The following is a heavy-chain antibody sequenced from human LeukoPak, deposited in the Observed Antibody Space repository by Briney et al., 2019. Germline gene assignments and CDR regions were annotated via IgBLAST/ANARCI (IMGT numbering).Heavy chain of an antibody. CDR3: ARHGSGWPFDY. Sequence: PSETLSLTCTVSGGSISSYYWSWIRQPPGKGLEWIGYIYYSGSTNYNPSLKSRVTISVDTSKNQFSLKLSPVTAADTAVYYCARHGSGWPFDYWGQGTLVTVSS. D-gene: IGHD6-19*01. CDR2: IYYSGST. V-gene: IGHV4-59*08. J-gene: IGHJ4*02. CDR1: GGSISSYY.